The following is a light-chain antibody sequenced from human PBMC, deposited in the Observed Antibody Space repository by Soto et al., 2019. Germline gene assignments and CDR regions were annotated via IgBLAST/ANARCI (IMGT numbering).Light chain of an antibody. J-gene: IGKJ4*01. Sequence: DIPMTQSPSSVSASVGDSLTITCRASQGITSWLAWYQQKPGRAPKLLIYAASSLQSGVPSRFSGSGSGTDFTLTISTLQPEDFGTYYGQQTSSFPLTLGGGTKVEIK. CDR1: QGITSW. V-gene: IGKV1-12*01. CDR3: QQTSSFPLT. CDR2: AAS.